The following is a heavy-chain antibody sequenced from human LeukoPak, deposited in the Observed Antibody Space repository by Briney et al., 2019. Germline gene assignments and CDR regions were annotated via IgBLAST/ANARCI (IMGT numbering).Heavy chain of an antibody. CDR1: GFTFEDYA. CDR3: AKDVIGSYSDY. D-gene: IGHD1-26*01. Sequence: GGSLRLSCAASGFTFEDYAMLWVRQAPGKGLEWVSLISGDGGSTYYADSVKGRFTISRDNSKNSLYLQMNSLRTEDTSLYYCAKDVIGSYSDYWGQGTLVTVSS. CDR2: ISGDGGST. V-gene: IGHV3-43*02. J-gene: IGHJ4*02.